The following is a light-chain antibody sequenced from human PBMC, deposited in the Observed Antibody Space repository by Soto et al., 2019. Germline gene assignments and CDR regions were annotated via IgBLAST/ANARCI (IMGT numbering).Light chain of an antibody. J-gene: IGLJ2*01. CDR1: TGAVTSGYY. V-gene: IGLV7-43*01. CDR3: LLYYGGAQLV. Sequence: HTVVTQEPSLTVSPGGTVTLTCASSTGAVTSGYYPNWFQQKPGQTPRALIYITINKHSWPPARFSASLLGGKAALTLSGVQPEDEAEYYCLLYYGGAQLVFGGGTKLTVL. CDR2: ITI.